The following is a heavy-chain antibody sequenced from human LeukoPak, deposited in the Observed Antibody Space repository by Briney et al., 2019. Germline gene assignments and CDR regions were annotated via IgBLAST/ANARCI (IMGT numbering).Heavy chain of an antibody. V-gene: IGHV3-74*01. CDR2: INGDGSSI. Sequence: GGSLRLSCAASGFTFSSYWMHWVRQAPGKGLVWVSRINGDGSSINYADSVKGRFTISRDNAKNTLYLQVNSLRAEDTAVYYCARAKYSVSYFGYWGQGTLVIVSS. D-gene: IGHD1-26*01. CDR3: ARAKYSVSYFGY. CDR1: GFTFSSYW. J-gene: IGHJ4*02.